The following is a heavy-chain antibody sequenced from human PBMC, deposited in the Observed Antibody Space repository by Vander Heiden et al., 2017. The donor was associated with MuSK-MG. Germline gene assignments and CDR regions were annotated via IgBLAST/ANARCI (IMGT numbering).Heavy chain of an antibody. J-gene: IGHJ6*02. CDR3: ARGGKVRQPMRGVRGRTFFGMDV. CDR1: GGSFSGYY. CDR2: INHSGST. Sequence: QLQLQQWGAGLLKPSETLPLTCAVYGGSFSGYYWSWIRQPPGKGLEWIGEINHSGSTNYNPSLKSRVTISVDTSKNQFSLKLSSVTAADTAVYYCARGGKVRQPMRGVRGRTFFGMDVWGQGTTVTVSS. D-gene: IGHD3-10*01. V-gene: IGHV4-34*01.